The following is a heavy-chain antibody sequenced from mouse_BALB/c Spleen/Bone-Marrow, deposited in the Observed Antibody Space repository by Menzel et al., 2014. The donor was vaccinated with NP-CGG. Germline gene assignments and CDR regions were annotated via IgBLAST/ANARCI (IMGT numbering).Heavy chain of an antibody. Sequence: EVHLVESGGGLVQPGGSRKLSCAASGFTFSSFGMHWVRRAPEKGLEWVAHISSGSSPIFYADTVKGRFTISRDNPKNTLFLQMTSLRSEDTAIYYCTRGGNWEDFDYWGQGTTLTVSS. CDR2: ISSGSSPI. CDR3: TRGGNWEDFDY. V-gene: IGHV5-17*02. CDR1: GFTFSSFG. D-gene: IGHD4-1*01. J-gene: IGHJ2*01.